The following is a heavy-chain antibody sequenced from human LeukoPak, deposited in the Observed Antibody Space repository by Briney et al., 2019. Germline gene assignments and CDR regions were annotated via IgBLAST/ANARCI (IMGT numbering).Heavy chain of an antibody. J-gene: IGHJ4*02. CDR3: ARDPPRVRAAAGLDY. D-gene: IGHD6-13*01. Sequence: PGGSLRLSCAASGFTFSSYAMSWVRQAPGKGLEWVSAISGSGGSTYYADSVKGRFTISRDKSKNTLYLQMNSLRAEDTAVYYCARDPPRVRAAAGLDYWGQGTLVTVSS. CDR2: ISGSGGST. V-gene: IGHV3-23*01. CDR1: GFTFSSYA.